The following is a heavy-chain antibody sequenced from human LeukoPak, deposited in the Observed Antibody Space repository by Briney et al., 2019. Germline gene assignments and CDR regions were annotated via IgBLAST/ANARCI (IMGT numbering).Heavy chain of an antibody. Sequence: GGSLRLSCAASGFTFSSYGMHWVRQAPGKGLEWVAFIRYDGSNKYYADSVKGRFTISRGISKNTLYLQMNSLRAEDTAVYYCASGYSSAWCFDFWGQGTLVTVSS. D-gene: IGHD6-19*01. V-gene: IGHV3-30*02. CDR1: GFTFSSYG. J-gene: IGHJ4*02. CDR3: ASGYSSAWCFDF. CDR2: IRYDGSNK.